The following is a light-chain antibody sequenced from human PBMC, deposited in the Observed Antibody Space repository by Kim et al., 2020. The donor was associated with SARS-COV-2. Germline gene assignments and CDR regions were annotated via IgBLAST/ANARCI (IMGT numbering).Light chain of an antibody. CDR2: GAS. CDR3: QQYNDWPPLT. CDR1: QSLTSN. J-gene: IGKJ4*01. Sequence: SVSPGERATLACRASQSLTSNLAWYQQKPGQAPRLLIYGASTRATGIPARFSGSGSATEFTLTINSLQSEDFAVYYCQQYNDWPPLTFGGGTKVDIK. V-gene: IGKV3-15*01.